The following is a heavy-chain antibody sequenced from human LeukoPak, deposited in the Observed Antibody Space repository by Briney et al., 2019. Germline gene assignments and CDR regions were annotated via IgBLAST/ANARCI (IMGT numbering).Heavy chain of an antibody. CDR1: GGSISNYY. Sequence: SETLSLPCTVSGGSISNYYWSWIRQPPGKELEWIGYIYHSGSTNYNPSLKSRVTISVDTSKNQFSLRLSSVTAADTAVYYCARDGYSGNDGLWGQGTLVTVSS. CDR2: IYHSGST. J-gene: IGHJ4*02. CDR3: ARDGYSGNDGL. V-gene: IGHV4-59*01. D-gene: IGHD5-12*01.